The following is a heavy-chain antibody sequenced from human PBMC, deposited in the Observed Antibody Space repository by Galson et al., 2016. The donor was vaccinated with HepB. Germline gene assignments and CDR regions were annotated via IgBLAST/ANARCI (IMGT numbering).Heavy chain of an antibody. J-gene: IGHJ3*01. V-gene: IGHV3-74*01. CDR3: TRGLGGYCGGGSCYKPFDA. D-gene: IGHD2-15*01. CDR1: GFTFGSYW. CDR2: INSDGSST. Sequence: SLRLSCAASGFTFGSYWMHWVRQAPGKGLVWVSRINSDGSSTISADSVKGRFTISRDNAKRTLYLQMNSLRAEDTAVYYCTRGLGGYCGGGSCYKPFDAWGQGTMVTVSS.